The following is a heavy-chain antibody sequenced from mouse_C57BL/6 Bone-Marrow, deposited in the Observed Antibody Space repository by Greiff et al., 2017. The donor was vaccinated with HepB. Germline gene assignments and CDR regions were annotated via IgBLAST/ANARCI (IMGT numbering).Heavy chain of an antibody. J-gene: IGHJ3*01. CDR3: TRSDDGYYRYWFAY. Sequence: VQLQQSGAELVRPGASVTLSCKASGYTFTDYEMHWVKQTPVHGLEWIGAIDPETGGTAYNQKFKAKAILTADKSSSTAYMELRSLTSEDSAVYYCTRSDDGYYRYWFAYWGQGTLVTVSA. CDR1: GYTFTDYE. CDR2: IDPETGGT. V-gene: IGHV1-15*01. D-gene: IGHD2-3*01.